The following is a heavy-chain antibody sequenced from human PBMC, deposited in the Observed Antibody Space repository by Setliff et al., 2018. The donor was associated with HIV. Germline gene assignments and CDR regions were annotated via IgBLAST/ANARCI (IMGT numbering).Heavy chain of an antibody. Sequence: PGGSLRLSCAASGFTFSTYWVSWVRQAPGKGLEWVSYISSSGTTKYYADSVKGRFTISRDNAQNSLNLQMNNLTAEDTSVYYCARYGDGFDYWGQGTLVTVSS. J-gene: IGHJ4*02. V-gene: IGHV3-48*04. D-gene: IGHD2-21*02. CDR3: ARYGDGFDY. CDR1: GFTFSTYW. CDR2: ISSSGTTK.